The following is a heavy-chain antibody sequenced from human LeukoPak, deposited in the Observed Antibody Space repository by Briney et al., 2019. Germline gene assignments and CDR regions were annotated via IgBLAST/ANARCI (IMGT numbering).Heavy chain of an antibody. CDR3: ARVWGEQQLDRYFDY. CDR2: INPNSGGT. J-gene: IGHJ4*02. CDR1: GYTFTSYD. D-gene: IGHD6-13*01. V-gene: IGHV1-2*06. Sequence: GASVKVSCKASGYTFTSYDINWVRQAPGQGLEWMGRINPNSGGTNYAQKFQGRVTMTRDTSISTAYMELSRLRSDDTAVYYCARVWGEQQLDRYFDYWGQGTLVTVSS.